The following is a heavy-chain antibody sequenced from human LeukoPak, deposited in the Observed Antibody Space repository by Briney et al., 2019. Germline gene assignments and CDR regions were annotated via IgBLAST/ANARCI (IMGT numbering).Heavy chain of an antibody. J-gene: IGHJ4*02. CDR2: TYYRSKWYN. Sequence: SSQTLSLTCAISGDSVSSNSAAWNWIRQSPSRGLEWLGRTYYRSKWYNDYAVSVKGRITINPDTSKNQFSLQLNSVTPEDTAVYCCARVVAAAGSQHYFDYWGQGTLVTVSS. CDR3: ARVVAAAGSQHYFDY. CDR1: GDSVSSNSAA. V-gene: IGHV6-1*01. D-gene: IGHD6-13*01.